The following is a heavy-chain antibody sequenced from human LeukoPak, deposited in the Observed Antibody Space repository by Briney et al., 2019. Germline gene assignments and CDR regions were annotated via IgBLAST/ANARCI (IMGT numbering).Heavy chain of an antibody. D-gene: IGHD3-22*01. CDR3: ATSGGITMIVEDAFDI. CDR1: GYTLTELS. Sequence: EASVKVSCKVSGYTLTELSMHWVRQAPGKGLEWMGGFDPEDGETIYAQKFQGRVTMTEDTSTDTAYMELSSLRSEDTAVYYCATSGGITMIVEDAFDIWGQGTMVTVSS. CDR2: FDPEDGET. V-gene: IGHV1-24*01. J-gene: IGHJ3*02.